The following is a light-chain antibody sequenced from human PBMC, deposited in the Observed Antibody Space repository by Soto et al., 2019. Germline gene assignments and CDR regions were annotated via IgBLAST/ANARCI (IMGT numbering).Light chain of an antibody. V-gene: IGKV3-11*01. Sequence: EIVLTQSPATLSLSPGNRATLSCRASQSVSSYLAWCQQKPGQAPRLLIYDASTRATGIPARFSGSGSGTDFTLTITGLEPEDFAVYYCQQRSDWPSTFGGGTKVEIK. CDR3: QQRSDWPST. CDR2: DAS. CDR1: QSVSSY. J-gene: IGKJ4*01.